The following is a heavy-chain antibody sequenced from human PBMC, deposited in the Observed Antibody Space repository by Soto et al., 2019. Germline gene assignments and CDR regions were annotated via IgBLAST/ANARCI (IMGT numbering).Heavy chain of an antibody. V-gene: IGHV3-23*01. CDR2: ISGSGGIT. Sequence: EVKLLDSGGGLVQTGGSLRLSCAASGFTFSSYAMGWVRQAPGKGLDWVSVISGSGGITYSADAVKGRFTISRDNSKKILYLQMNGLRAEDTAVYYCAKGITDTGGYYYYSMDVWGQGTAVTVSS. D-gene: IGHD3-16*01. CDR1: GFTFSSYA. J-gene: IGHJ6*02. CDR3: AKGITDTGGYYYYSMDV.